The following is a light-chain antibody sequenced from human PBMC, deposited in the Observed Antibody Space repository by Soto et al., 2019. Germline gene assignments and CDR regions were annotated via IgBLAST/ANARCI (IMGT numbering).Light chain of an antibody. CDR3: QHRSYGLT. CDR2: DAS. J-gene: IGKJ3*01. Sequence: IVLTQSPATLSLSPGQRATLSCRASQSVHNYLAWYQQKPGQAPRLLIYDASNRATGIPARFSGSGSGTDFTLTISSLEPEDFAVYYCQHRSYGLTFGPGTKVDFK. V-gene: IGKV3-11*01. CDR1: QSVHNY.